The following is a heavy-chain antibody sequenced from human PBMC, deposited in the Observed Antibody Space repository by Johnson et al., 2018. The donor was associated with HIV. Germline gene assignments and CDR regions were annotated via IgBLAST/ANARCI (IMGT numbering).Heavy chain of an antibody. CDR2: ISSSGSTI. Sequence: QVQLVESGGGLVKPGGSLRLSCAASGFTFSDHYMDWVRQAPGKGLEWVSYISSSGSTIYYADSVKGRFTISRDNSKNPLYLQMNSLRAEDTAVYYCAIGPEYSRSWLGAFDIWGQGTMVTVSS. J-gene: IGHJ3*02. V-gene: IGHV3-11*04. CDR3: AIGPEYSRSWLGAFDI. D-gene: IGHD6-13*01. CDR1: GFTFSDHY.